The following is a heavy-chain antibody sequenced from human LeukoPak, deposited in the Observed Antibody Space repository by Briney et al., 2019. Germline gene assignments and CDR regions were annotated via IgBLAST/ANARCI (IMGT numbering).Heavy chain of an antibody. D-gene: IGHD5-24*01. J-gene: IGHJ6*03. Sequence: GGSLRLSCAASGFTFSSCWMSWVRQAPGKGLEWVANIKQDGSEKYYVDSVKGRFTISRDNAKNSLYLQMNSLRAEDTAVYYCARAVGMDYYYYYYYMDVWGKGTTVTVSS. CDR1: GFTFSSCW. CDR2: IKQDGSEK. V-gene: IGHV3-7*01. CDR3: ARAVGMDYYYYYYYMDV.